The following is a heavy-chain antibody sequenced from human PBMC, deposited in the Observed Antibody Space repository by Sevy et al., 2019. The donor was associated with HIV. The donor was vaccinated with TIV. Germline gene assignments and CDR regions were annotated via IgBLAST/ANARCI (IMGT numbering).Heavy chain of an antibody. CDR1: GFTFSSYG. D-gene: IGHD3-10*01. J-gene: IGHJ4*02. V-gene: IGHV3-33*01. CDR3: ARDGTYYYGAGSYYLDY. Sequence: GGCLRLSCAASGFTFSSYGMHCVRQAPGKGLEWVAVIWYDGSNKYYADSVKGRFTISRDNSKNTLYLQMNSLRAEDMAMYYCARDGTYYYGAGSYYLDYWGQGTLVVVSS. CDR2: IWYDGSNK.